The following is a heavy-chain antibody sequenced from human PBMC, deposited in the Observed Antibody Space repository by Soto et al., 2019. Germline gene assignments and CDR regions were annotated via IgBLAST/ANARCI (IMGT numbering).Heavy chain of an antibody. V-gene: IGHV4-30-4*01. CDR2: IYYSGST. CDR1: GGSISSGDYY. Sequence: QVQLQESGPGLVKPSQTLSLTCTVSGGSISSGDYYWSWIRQPPGKGLEWIGYIYYSGSTYYNPSLNSRVTISVDTSKNQVSLKLSSVTAADTAVYYCARDSSGRNWFDPWGQGTLVTVSS. CDR3: ARDSSGRNWFDP. D-gene: IGHD3-22*01. J-gene: IGHJ5*02.